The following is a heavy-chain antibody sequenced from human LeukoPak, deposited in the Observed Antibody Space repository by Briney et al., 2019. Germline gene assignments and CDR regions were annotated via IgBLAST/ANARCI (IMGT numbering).Heavy chain of an antibody. V-gene: IGHV1-18*01. Sequence: EASVKVSCKASGYTFTSYGISWVRQAPGQGLEWMGWISAYNGNTNYVQKLQGRVTMTTDTSTSTAYMELRSLRSDDTAVYYCVRVGIGYCSGGSCPRWFDPWGQGTLVTVSS. CDR2: ISAYNGNT. D-gene: IGHD2-15*01. CDR3: VRVGIGYCSGGSCPRWFDP. CDR1: GYTFTSYG. J-gene: IGHJ5*02.